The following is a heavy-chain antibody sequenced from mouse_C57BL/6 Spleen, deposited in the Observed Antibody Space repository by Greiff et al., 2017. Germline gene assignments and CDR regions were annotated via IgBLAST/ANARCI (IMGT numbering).Heavy chain of an antibody. CDR3: ARRGGDGWFAY. V-gene: IGHV1-61*01. CDR1: GYTFTSYW. Sequence: QVQLQQPGAELVRPGSSVKLSCKASGYTFTSYWMDWVKQRPGQGLEWIGNIYPSDSSTHYNQTFKGKATLTVDKSSSTAYMQLSSLTSEDSAVYYCARRGGDGWFAYWGQGTLVTVSA. CDR2: IYPSDSST. J-gene: IGHJ3*01. D-gene: IGHD3-3*01.